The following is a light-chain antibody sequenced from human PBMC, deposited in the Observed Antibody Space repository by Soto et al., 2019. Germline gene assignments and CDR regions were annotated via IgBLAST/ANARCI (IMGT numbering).Light chain of an antibody. V-gene: IGLV2-14*01. CDR3: SSYAGSNNFV. Sequence: QSALTQPASVSGSPGQSITISCTGTSSDVGGYNYVSWYQQHPGKAPKLMIYEVSNRPSGLSNRFSGSKSGNTASLTISGLQAEDEADYYCSSYAGSNNFVFGTGTKLTVL. CDR1: SSDVGGYNY. CDR2: EVS. J-gene: IGLJ1*01.